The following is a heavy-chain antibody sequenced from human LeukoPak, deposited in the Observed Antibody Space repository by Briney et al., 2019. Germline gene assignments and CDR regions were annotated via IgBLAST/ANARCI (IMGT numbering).Heavy chain of an antibody. CDR1: GFTFDDYG. CDR3: ARDRAGSGYNLGYYFDY. Sequence: GGSLRLSCAASGFTFDDYGMSWVRQAPGKGLEWVSGINWNGGSTGYADSVKGRLTISRDNAKNSLYLQMNSLRAEDTALYYCARDRAGSGYNLGYYFDYWGQGTLVTVSS. CDR2: INWNGGST. V-gene: IGHV3-20*04. D-gene: IGHD5-24*01. J-gene: IGHJ4*02.